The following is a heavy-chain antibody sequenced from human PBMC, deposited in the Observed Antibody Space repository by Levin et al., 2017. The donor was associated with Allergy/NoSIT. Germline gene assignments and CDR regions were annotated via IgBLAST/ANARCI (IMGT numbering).Heavy chain of an antibody. V-gene: IGHV3-11*03. D-gene: IGHD3-9*01. J-gene: IGHJ4*02. CDR2: ISSSSTYT. CDR3: ARLRLLTSDFDY. Sequence: GGSLRLSCAASGFTFSDYYMTWIRQAPGKGLEWLSYISSSSTYTNYADSMKGRFTISRDNAKNSLYLQMNTLRAEDTAVYYCARLRLLTSDFDYWGQGTLVTVSS. CDR1: GFTFSDYY.